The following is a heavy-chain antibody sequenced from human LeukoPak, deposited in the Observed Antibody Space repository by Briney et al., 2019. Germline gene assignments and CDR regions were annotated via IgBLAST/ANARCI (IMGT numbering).Heavy chain of an antibody. D-gene: IGHD3-3*01. CDR2: IIPILGIA. CDR3: ANPGAPDYDFWSGNDEGYYFDY. V-gene: IGHV1-69*04. J-gene: IGHJ4*02. Sequence: GASVKVSCKASGGTFSSYAISWVRQAPGQGLEWMGRIIPILGIANYAQKFQGRVTITADKSTSTAYMELSSLRAEDTAVYYCANPGAPDYDFWSGNDEGYYFDYWGQGTLVTVSS. CDR1: GGTFSSYA.